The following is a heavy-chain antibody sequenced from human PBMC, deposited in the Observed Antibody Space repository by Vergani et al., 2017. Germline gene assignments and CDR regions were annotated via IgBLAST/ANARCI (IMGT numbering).Heavy chain of an antibody. Sequence: EVQLVESGGGLVQPGGSLRLSCAASGFTFSSYEMNWVRQAPGKGLEWVSYISSSGSTIYYADSVKGRFTISRDNAKNSLYLQMNSLRAEDTAVYYCTTGGYDTAMVTPYYYYGMDVWGQGTTVTVSS. CDR2: ISSSGSTI. V-gene: IGHV3-48*03. CDR1: GFTFSSYE. J-gene: IGHJ6*02. D-gene: IGHD5-18*01. CDR3: TTGGYDTAMVTPYYYYGMDV.